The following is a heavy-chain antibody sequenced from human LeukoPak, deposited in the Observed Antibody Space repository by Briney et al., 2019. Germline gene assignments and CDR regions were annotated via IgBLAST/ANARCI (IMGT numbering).Heavy chain of an antibody. CDR1: GFTLSSYW. Sequence: PGGSLRLSCAASGFTLSSYWMSWVRQAPGKGLEWVASIKQDGSEKYYVDSVKGRFTISRDNAKNSLYLQMNSLRAEDTAVYYCARDGLGSAFDYWGQGTLVTVSS. CDR2: IKQDGSEK. J-gene: IGHJ4*02. V-gene: IGHV3-7*01. CDR3: ARDGLGSAFDY. D-gene: IGHD3/OR15-3a*01.